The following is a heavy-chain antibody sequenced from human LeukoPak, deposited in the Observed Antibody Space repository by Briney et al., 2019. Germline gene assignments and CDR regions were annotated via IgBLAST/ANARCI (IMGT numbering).Heavy chain of an antibody. V-gene: IGHV3-33*01. D-gene: IGHD6-13*01. CDR1: GFTFSSYG. J-gene: IGHJ3*02. CDR2: IWYDGNNK. Sequence: GGSLRLSCAASGFTFSSYGMHWVRQAPGKGLEWVAVIWYDGNNKYYADSVKGRFTISRDNSKNTLYLQMNSLRAEDTAVYYCARDTSPRIAAIYYDAFDIWGQGTMVTVSS. CDR3: ARDTSPRIAAIYYDAFDI.